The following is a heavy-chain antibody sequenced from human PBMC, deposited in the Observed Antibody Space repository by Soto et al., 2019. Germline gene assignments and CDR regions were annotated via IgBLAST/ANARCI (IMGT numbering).Heavy chain of an antibody. CDR1: GGSVSSGSYY. CDR2: IYYSGST. Sequence: SETLSLTCTVSGGSVSSGSYYWSWIRQPPGKGLEWIGYIYYSGSTNYNPSLKSRVTISVDTSKNQFSLKLSSVTAADTAVYYCARVGSFPYYDFWSGYPNWLDPWGQGTLVTVSS. D-gene: IGHD3-3*01. V-gene: IGHV4-61*01. J-gene: IGHJ5*02. CDR3: ARVGSFPYYDFWSGYPNWLDP.